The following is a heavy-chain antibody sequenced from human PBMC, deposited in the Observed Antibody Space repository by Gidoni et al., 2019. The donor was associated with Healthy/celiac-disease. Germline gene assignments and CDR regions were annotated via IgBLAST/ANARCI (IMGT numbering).Heavy chain of an antibody. CDR3: ARDPASSSSGYPYYFDY. V-gene: IGHV1-2*02. CDR1: GYPFTGYY. Sequence: QVQLVQSGAEVKKPGASVKVSCKASGYPFTGYYMHWVRQAPGQGLEWMGWINPNSGGTNYAQKFQGRVTMTRDTSISTAYMELSRLRSDDTAVYYCARDPASSSSGYPYYFDYWGQGTLVTVSS. CDR2: INPNSGGT. J-gene: IGHJ4*02. D-gene: IGHD3-22*01.